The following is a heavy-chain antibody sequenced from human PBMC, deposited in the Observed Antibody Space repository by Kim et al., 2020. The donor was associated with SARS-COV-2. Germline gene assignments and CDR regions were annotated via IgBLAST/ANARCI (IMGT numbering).Heavy chain of an antibody. CDR2: IYTSGST. J-gene: IGHJ2*01. CDR1: GGSISSGSYY. CDR3: ARELPGYSSSWYWYFDL. Sequence: SETLSLTCTVSGGSISSGSYYWSWIRQPAGKGLEWIGRIYTSGSTNYNPSLKSRVTISVDTSKNQFSLKLSSVTAADTAVYYCARELPGYSSSWYWYFDLWGRGTLVTVSS. V-gene: IGHV4-61*02. D-gene: IGHD6-13*01.